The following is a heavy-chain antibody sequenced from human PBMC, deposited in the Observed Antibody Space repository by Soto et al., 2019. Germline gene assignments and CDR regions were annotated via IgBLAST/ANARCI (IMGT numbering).Heavy chain of an antibody. V-gene: IGHV3-30-3*01. CDR1: GFTFSSYA. D-gene: IGHD1-26*01. Sequence: QVQLVESGGGVVQPGRSLRLSCAASGFTFSSYAMHWVRQAPGKGLEWVAVISYDGSNKYYADSVKGRFTISRDNSKNTLYLQMNSLRAEDTAVYYCARDVESGSSQYYYYYYGMDVWGQGTMVTV. J-gene: IGHJ6*02. CDR3: ARDVESGSSQYYYYYYGMDV. CDR2: ISYDGSNK.